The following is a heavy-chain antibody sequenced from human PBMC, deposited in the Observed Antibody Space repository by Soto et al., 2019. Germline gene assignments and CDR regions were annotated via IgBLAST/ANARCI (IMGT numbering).Heavy chain of an antibody. CDR2: ISDDGSNK. CDR3: AIGLVAVVSRDWFDP. J-gene: IGHJ5*02. V-gene: IGHV3-30*03. D-gene: IGHD6-19*01. Sequence: GESLKISCAVSGFTFSNYAMHWVRQAPGKGLEWVAVISDDGSNKYYADSVMGRFTISRDNSKNRLYLQMNSLRVEDTAVYYCAIGLVAVVSRDWFDPWGQGALVPVSS. CDR1: GFTFSNYA.